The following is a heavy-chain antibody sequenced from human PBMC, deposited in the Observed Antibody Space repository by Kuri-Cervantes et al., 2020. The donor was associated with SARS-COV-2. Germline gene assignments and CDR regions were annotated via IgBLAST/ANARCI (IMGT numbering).Heavy chain of an antibody. V-gene: IGHV3-48*03. Sequence: GGSLRPSCTASGFTFGDYAMSWVRQAPGKGLEWLSYIGNTDSTTYYADSVKGRFTISRDNAKNLLYLQMNSLRAEDTALYYCARDLSQYGDPGFDFWGQGTLVTVSS. CDR2: IGNTDSTT. D-gene: IGHD4-17*01. CDR3: ARDLSQYGDPGFDF. CDR1: GFTFGDYA. J-gene: IGHJ4*02.